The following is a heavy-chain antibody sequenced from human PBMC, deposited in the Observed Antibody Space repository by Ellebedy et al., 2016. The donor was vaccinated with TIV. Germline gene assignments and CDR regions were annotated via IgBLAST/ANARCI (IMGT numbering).Heavy chain of an antibody. CDR1: GGSISSGGYY. D-gene: IGHD3-22*01. J-gene: IGHJ5*02. Sequence: SETLSLXXTVSGGSISSGGYYWSWIRQHPGKGLEWIGYIYYSGSTYYNPSLKSRVTISVDTSKNQFSLKLSSVTAADTAVYYCARESQAYDSSGRTSNWFDPWGQGTLVTVSS. CDR3: ARESQAYDSSGRTSNWFDP. CDR2: IYYSGST. V-gene: IGHV4-31*03.